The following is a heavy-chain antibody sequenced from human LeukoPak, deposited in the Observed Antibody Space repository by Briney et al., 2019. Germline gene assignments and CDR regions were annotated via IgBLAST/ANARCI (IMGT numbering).Heavy chain of an antibody. CDR3: ARALWSSYYAIYWGAFDI. CDR2: INWNGGST. Sequence: GGSLRLSCAASGFTFDDYGMSWVRQAPGKGLEWVSGINWNGGSTSYADSVKGRFTISRDNAKNSLYLQMNSLRAEDTALYYCARALWSSYYAIYWGAFDIWGQGTMVTVSS. V-gene: IGHV3-20*04. D-gene: IGHD3-3*01. J-gene: IGHJ3*02. CDR1: GFTFDDYG.